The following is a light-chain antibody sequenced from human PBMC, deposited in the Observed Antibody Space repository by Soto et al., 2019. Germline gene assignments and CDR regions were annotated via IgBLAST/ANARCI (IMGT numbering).Light chain of an antibody. CDR2: AAS. V-gene: IGKV3-11*01. CDR1: QGMSNY. CDR3: QNYNNWPFS. Sequence: DIVLTQSPSTLSASPGDRATIPCRASQGMSNYLVWYQQKPGKAPKLLIYAASNRQTGIPARFSGSGSGTDFTLTISSLEPEDFAAYYCQNYNNWPFSFSQGTQVDIK. J-gene: IGKJ1*01.